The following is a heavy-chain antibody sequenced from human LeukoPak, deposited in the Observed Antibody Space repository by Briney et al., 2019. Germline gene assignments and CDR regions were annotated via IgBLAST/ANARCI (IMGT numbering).Heavy chain of an antibody. Sequence: PSETLSLTCTVSGGSISSYYWSWIRQPPGKGLEWIGYIYYSGSTNYNPSLKSRVTISVDTSKNQFSLKLSSVTAADTAVYYCARESVYYYGSGSPYNWFDPWGQGTLVTVSS. D-gene: IGHD3-10*01. CDR3: ARESVYYYGSGSPYNWFDP. CDR2: IYYSGST. V-gene: IGHV4-59*01. CDR1: GGSISSYY. J-gene: IGHJ5*02.